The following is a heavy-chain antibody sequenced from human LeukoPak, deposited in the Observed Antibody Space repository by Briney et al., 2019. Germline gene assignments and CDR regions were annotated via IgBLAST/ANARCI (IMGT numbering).Heavy chain of an antibody. CDR3: ARARRGDYGYYYYGMDV. CDR1: GYTFTSYA. Sequence: GASVKVSCTASGYTFTSYAMHWVRQAPGQRLEWMGWINAGNGNTKYSQKFQGRATITRDTSASTAYMELSSLRSEDTAVYYCARARRGDYGYYYYGMDVWGQGTTVTVSS. D-gene: IGHD4/OR15-4a*01. V-gene: IGHV1-3*01. J-gene: IGHJ6*02. CDR2: INAGNGNT.